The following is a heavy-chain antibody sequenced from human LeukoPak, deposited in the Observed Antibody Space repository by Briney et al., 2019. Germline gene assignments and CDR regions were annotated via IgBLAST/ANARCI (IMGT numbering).Heavy chain of an antibody. Sequence: GRSLRLSCAASGFTFSSYAMHWVRQAPGKGLEWVAVISYDGSNKYYADSVKGRFTISRDNSKNPLYLQMNSLRAEDTAVYYCARGDSYYDAIDYWGQGTLVTVSS. J-gene: IGHJ4*02. D-gene: IGHD3-22*01. CDR2: ISYDGSNK. CDR3: ARGDSYYDAIDY. CDR1: GFTFSSYA. V-gene: IGHV3-30*04.